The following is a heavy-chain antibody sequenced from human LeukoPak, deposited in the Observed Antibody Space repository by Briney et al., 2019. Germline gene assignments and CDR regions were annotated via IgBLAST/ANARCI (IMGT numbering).Heavy chain of an antibody. V-gene: IGHV4-34*01. D-gene: IGHD6-6*01. CDR1: GGXFSGYY. CDR2: INHSGST. CDR3: ASVEDSARRRDWFDP. Sequence: SETLSLTCAVYGGXFSGYYWSWIRQPPGKGLEWIGEINHSGSTNYNPSLKSRVTISVDTSKNQFSLKLSSVTAADTAVYYCASVEDSARRRDWFDPWGQGTLVTVSS. J-gene: IGHJ5*02.